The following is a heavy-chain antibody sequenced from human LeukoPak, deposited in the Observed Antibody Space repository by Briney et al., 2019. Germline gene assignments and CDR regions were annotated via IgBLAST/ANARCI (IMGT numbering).Heavy chain of an antibody. J-gene: IGHJ4*02. V-gene: IGHV3-23*01. CDR3: AKDYNWNYFDY. CDR1: GFTFSSYA. CDR2: ISGSGGST. D-gene: IGHD1-20*01. Sequence: GGSLRLSCAASGFTFSSYAMSWVCQAPGKGLEWVSAISGSGGSTYYADSVKGRFTISRDNSKNTLYLQMDSLRAEDTAVYYCAKDYNWNYFDYWGQGTLVTVSS.